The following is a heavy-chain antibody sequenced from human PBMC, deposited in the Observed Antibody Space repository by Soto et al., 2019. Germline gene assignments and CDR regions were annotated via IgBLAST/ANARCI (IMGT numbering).Heavy chain of an antibody. Sequence: EVQLVESGGGLVQPGRSLRLSCAASGFTFHDYAMHWVRQLPGKGLEWVSGISWNSGSIAYADSVKGRFTISRDNAKNSLYLQMHSLRTEDTALYYCAKDARYSSSWYYFDSWGQGTLVTVSS. CDR3: AKDARYSSSWYYFDS. J-gene: IGHJ4*02. CDR2: ISWNSGSI. D-gene: IGHD6-13*01. CDR1: GFTFHDYA. V-gene: IGHV3-9*01.